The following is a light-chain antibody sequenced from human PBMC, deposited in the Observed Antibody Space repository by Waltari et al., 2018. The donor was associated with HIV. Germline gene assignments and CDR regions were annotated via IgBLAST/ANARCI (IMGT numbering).Light chain of an antibody. CDR3: QQRSSWPLT. V-gene: IGKV3-11*01. J-gene: IGKJ4*01. Sequence: EIVLTQSPGTLSLFPGERATLSCRASQTVSTYLAWYQQKPGQAPRLLIYDASNRATGIPARFSGSGSGTDFTLTISSLEPEDVAIYYCQQRSSWPLTFGGGTKVEI. CDR1: QTVSTY. CDR2: DAS.